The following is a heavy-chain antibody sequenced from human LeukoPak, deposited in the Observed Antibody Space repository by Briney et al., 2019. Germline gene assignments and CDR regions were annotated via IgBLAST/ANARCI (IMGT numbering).Heavy chain of an antibody. Sequence: GASVKVSCKASGGTFSSYAISWVRQAPGQGLEWMGGIIPIFGTANYAQKFQGRVTIATDESTSTAYMELSSLRSEDTAVYYCARELRSGYYDHCYYYMDVWGKGTTVTVSS. J-gene: IGHJ6*03. V-gene: IGHV1-69*05. CDR2: IIPIFGTA. CDR1: GGTFSSYA. CDR3: ARELRSGYYDHCYYYMDV. D-gene: IGHD3-22*01.